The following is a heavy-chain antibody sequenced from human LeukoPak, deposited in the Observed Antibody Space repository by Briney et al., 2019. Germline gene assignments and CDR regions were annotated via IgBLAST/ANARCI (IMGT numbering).Heavy chain of an antibody. V-gene: IGHV1-2*02. D-gene: IGHD6-13*01. J-gene: IGHJ4*02. CDR1: GYTFTGYY. Sequence: ASVKVSCKASGYTFTGYYMHWVRQAPGQGLEWMGWINPNSGGTNYAQKFQGRVTMTRDTSISAAYMELSRLRSDDTAVYYCAREGIAAAGTVDYWGQGTLVTVSS. CDR3: AREGIAAAGTVDY. CDR2: INPNSGGT.